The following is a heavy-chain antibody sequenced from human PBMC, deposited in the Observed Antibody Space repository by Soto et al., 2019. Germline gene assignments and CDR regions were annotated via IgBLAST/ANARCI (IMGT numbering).Heavy chain of an antibody. Sequence: QVQLVQSGAEEKKPGASVKVSCKASGYTFTSYATHWVRQAPGQRLEWMGWINAGNGNTKYSQKFQGRVTITRDTAASTAYMELSSLRSEDTAVYYCAGGTVVTHFDYWGQGTLVTVSS. CDR3: AGGTVVTHFDY. J-gene: IGHJ4*02. D-gene: IGHD2-15*01. V-gene: IGHV1-3*05. CDR1: GYTFTSYA. CDR2: INAGNGNT.